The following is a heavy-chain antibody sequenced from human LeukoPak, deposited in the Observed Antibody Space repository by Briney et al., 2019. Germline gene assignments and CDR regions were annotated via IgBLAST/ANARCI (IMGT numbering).Heavy chain of an antibody. D-gene: IGHD3-16*02. CDR2: IHSDGSST. Sequence: GGSLRLSCAASGFPFSSYWMHWVRQAPGKGLVWVSRIHSDGSSTNYADSVKGRFTISRGNAKNTLYLQMNSLRAEDTAVYYCARDGHYDYVWGTYRYEPHAFDVWGQGTMVTVSS. CDR1: GFPFSSYW. V-gene: IGHV3-74*01. CDR3: ARDGHYDYVWGTYRYEPHAFDV. J-gene: IGHJ3*01.